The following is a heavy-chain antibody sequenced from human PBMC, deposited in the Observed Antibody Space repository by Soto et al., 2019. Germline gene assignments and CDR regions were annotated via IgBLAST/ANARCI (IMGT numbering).Heavy chain of an antibody. Sequence: GASVKVSCKASGYTFTGYSMHWVRQAPGQGLEWMGWINPNSGGTNYAQKFQGRVTMTRDTSISTAYMELSRLRSDDTAVYYCARGGYSSSSGGLHWFDPWGQGTLVTVSS. V-gene: IGHV1-2*02. CDR1: GYTFTGYS. J-gene: IGHJ5*02. CDR3: ARGGYSSSSGGLHWFDP. CDR2: INPNSGGT. D-gene: IGHD6-6*01.